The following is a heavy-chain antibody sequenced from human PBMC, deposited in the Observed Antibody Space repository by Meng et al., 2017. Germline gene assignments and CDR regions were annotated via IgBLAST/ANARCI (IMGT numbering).Heavy chain of an antibody. J-gene: IGHJ4*02. CDR2: IIPIFGTA. CDR3: ARGPNRWTGFDY. CDR1: GGTFSRYA. Sequence: QVQLVQAGAEVKKPGSSVKVSCKASGGTFSRYAISWVRQAPGQGLEWMGGIIPIFGTANYAQKFQGRVTITTDESTSTAYMELSSLRSEDTAVYYCARGPNRWTGFDYWGQGTLVTVSS. V-gene: IGHV1-69*05. D-gene: IGHD3/OR15-3a*01.